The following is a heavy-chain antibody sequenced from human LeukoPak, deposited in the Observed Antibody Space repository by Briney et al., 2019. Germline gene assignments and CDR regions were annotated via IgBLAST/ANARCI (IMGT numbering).Heavy chain of an antibody. CDR1: GFTVSSNY. D-gene: IGHD3-22*01. Sequence: GGSLRLSCAASGFTVSSNYMSWVRQAPGKGLGWVSVIYSGGSTYYADSVKGRFTISRDNSKNTLYLQMNSLRAEDTAVYYCAKCLWLLLPPFDYWGQGTLVTVSS. CDR2: IYSGGST. J-gene: IGHJ4*02. CDR3: AKCLWLLLPPFDY. V-gene: IGHV3-53*01.